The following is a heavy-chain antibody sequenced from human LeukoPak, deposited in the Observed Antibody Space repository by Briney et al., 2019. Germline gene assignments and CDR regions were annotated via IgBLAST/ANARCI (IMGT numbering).Heavy chain of an antibody. CDR3: ARRNYYGSGSPAGY. V-gene: IGHV5-51*01. CDR2: IYPGDSDT. Sequence: GESLKISCKGSGYYFPSYWIGWLRQTPGKGLEWMGIIYPGDSDTTYSPSFQGQVTLSADKSISTAYLQWSSLKASDTAMYYCARRNYYGSGSPAGYWGQGTLVTVSS. J-gene: IGHJ4*02. D-gene: IGHD3-10*01. CDR1: GYYFPSYW.